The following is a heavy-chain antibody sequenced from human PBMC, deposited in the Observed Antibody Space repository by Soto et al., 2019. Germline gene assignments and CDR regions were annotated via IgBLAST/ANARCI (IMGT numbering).Heavy chain of an antibody. CDR2: MNPNSGNT. D-gene: IGHD3-9*01. V-gene: IGHV1-8*01. CDR1: GYTFTSYD. J-gene: IGHJ3*02. CDR3: ASSYDILTGYYHDAFDI. Sequence: ASVKVSCKASGYTFTSYDINWVRQATGQGLEWMGWMNPNSGNTGYAQKFQGRVTMTRNTSISTAYMELSSLRSEDTAVYYCASSYDILTGYYHDAFDIWGQGTMVTVS.